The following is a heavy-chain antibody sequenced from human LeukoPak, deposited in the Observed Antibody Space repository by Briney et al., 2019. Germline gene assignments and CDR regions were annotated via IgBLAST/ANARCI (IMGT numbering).Heavy chain of an antibody. Sequence: SETLSLTCTVSGGSINSRSYYWGWVRQPPGEGLEWIGSVYYGGTTYYNPSLKSRVTISEDTSKNQFSLKLSSVTAADTAVYYCARRATTVTTGYYYYYMDDWGKGTTVTVSS. CDR1: GGSINSRSYY. CDR2: VYYGGTT. V-gene: IGHV4-39*01. D-gene: IGHD4-17*01. CDR3: ARRATTVTTGYYYYYMDD. J-gene: IGHJ6*03.